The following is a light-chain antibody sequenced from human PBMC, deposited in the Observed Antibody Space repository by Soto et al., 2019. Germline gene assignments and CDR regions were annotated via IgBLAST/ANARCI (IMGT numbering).Light chain of an antibody. V-gene: IGLV2-14*01. CDR3: SSYRGSNTVV. J-gene: IGLJ2*01. Sequence: QSALTQPASVSGSPGQSITISCTGTSSDVGGYNYVSWYQQHPGKAPKLMIYDVSNRPSGVSNRFSGSKSGTTASLTISGLQAEDEADYYCSSYRGSNTVVFGGGTKLTVL. CDR1: SSDVGGYNY. CDR2: DVS.